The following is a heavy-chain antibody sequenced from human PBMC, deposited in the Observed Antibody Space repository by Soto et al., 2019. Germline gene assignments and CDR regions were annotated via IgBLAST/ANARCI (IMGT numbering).Heavy chain of an antibody. CDR2: LYWDDDK. Sequence: QVTLKESGPPLVKPTQTLTLTCTVSGLSLRTTGVGVGWVRQPPGKALVWLALLYWDDDKRYSPSLRSRLTIAKDISEKQVVLTMTNMDTVDTATYYCVQSRCGGDCLEIYSSHAYNGLDVWGQGTTVTVSS. D-gene: IGHD2-21*02. J-gene: IGHJ6*02. CDR1: GLSLRTTGVG. CDR3: VQSRCGGDCLEIYSSHAYNGLDV. V-gene: IGHV2-5*02.